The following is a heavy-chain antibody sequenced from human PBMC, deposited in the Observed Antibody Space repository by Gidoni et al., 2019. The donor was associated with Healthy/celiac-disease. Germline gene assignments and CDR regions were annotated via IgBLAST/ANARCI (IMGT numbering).Heavy chain of an antibody. CDR1: GGSISSYY. D-gene: IGHD5-12*01. CDR2: IYYSGST. Sequence: QVQLQESGPGLVKPSETLSLTCTGTGGSISSYYWSWIRTPPGKGLEWIGYIYYSGSTNYNPSLKSLVTISVATSKNQFSLKLSSVPAADTAVYYCARDGEMATISYFDYWGQGTLVTVSS. V-gene: IGHV4-59*01. J-gene: IGHJ4*02. CDR3: ARDGEMATISYFDY.